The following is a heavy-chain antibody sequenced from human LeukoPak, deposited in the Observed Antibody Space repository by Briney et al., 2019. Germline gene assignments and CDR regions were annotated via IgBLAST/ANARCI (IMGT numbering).Heavy chain of an antibody. V-gene: IGHV4-59*01. J-gene: IGHJ6*03. D-gene: IGHD3-22*01. CDR1: GGSINSYY. CDR2: IYYSGST. CDR3: ARDLLDSSGYYSPYYMDV. Sequence: SETLSLTCTVSGGSINSYYWSWIRQPPGKGLEWIGYIYYSGSTNYNPSLKSRVTISVDTSKNQFSLKLSSVTAADTAVYYCARDLLDSSGYYSPYYMDVWGKGTTVTVSS.